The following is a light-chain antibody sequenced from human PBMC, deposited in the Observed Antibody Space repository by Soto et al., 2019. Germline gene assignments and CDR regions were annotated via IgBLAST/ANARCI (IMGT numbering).Light chain of an antibody. Sequence: QSVLTQPPSASGTPGQRVTISCSGSSSNIGSNYVYWYQQLPGTAPKLLIYRNNQRPSGVPDRFSGSKSGTSASLAISGLRSEDEADYYCAAWDDSLSGPVFGGGTKDTVL. CDR2: RNN. J-gene: IGLJ2*01. CDR3: AAWDDSLSGPV. V-gene: IGLV1-47*01. CDR1: SSNIGSNY.